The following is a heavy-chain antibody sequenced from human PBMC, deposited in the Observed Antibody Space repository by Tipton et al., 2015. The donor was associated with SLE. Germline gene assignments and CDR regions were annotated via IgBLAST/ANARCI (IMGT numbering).Heavy chain of an antibody. D-gene: IGHD6-13*01. J-gene: IGHJ4*02. Sequence: SLRLSCVASGFIFSNFAMSWVRQPPGKGLEWVSGISGSGGSTYYADSVKGRFTISRDNSKNTLYLQMNSLRVEDTAVYYCAKVGQQLVTGHFDYWGQGSLVTVSS. CDR2: ISGSGGST. V-gene: IGHV3-23*01. CDR1: GFIFSNFA. CDR3: AKVGQQLVTGHFDY.